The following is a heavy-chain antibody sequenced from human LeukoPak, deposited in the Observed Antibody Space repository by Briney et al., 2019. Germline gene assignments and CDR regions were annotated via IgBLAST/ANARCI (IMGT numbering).Heavy chain of an antibody. CDR3: ARTNYYDSSGYRYYYYYYYMDV. CDR2: IYYSGST. V-gene: IGHV4-59*11. CDR1: GGSISSHY. Sequence: SETLSLTCTVSGGSISSHYWSWIRQPPGKGLEWIGHIYYSGSTNYNPSLKSRVTISVDTSKNQFSLKLSSVTAADTAVYYCARTNYYDSSGYRYYYYYYYMDVWGKGTTVTVSS. J-gene: IGHJ6*03. D-gene: IGHD3-22*01.